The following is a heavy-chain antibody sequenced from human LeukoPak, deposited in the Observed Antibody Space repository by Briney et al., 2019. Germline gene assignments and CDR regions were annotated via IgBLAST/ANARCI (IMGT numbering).Heavy chain of an antibody. Sequence: GGSLRLSCAASGFPFSIYWMNWVRQAPGKGLEWVANIKQDGSETYYVDSVKGRFTISRDNAKNSLYLQMNSLRAEDTAVYYCARARRISYYYYYMDVWGKGTAVTVSS. J-gene: IGHJ6*03. CDR2: IKQDGSET. V-gene: IGHV3-7*01. CDR1: GFPFSIYW. CDR3: ARARRISYYYYYMDV. D-gene: IGHD3-3*01.